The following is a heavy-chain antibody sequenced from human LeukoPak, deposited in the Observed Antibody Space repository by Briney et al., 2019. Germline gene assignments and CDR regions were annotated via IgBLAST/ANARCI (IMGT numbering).Heavy chain of an antibody. CDR2: ISAYNGNT. J-gene: IGHJ4*02. CDR1: GYTSTSYG. V-gene: IGHV1-18*01. CDR3: ARGWDYDSGGRPTAYVY. D-gene: IGHD3-22*01. Sequence: ASVKVSCKASGYTSTSYGISWVRQAPGQGLEWMGWISAYNGNTNYAQKLQGRVTMTTDTSTSTACMELRSLRSDDTAVYYCARGWDYDSGGRPTAYVYWGQGTLVSVSS.